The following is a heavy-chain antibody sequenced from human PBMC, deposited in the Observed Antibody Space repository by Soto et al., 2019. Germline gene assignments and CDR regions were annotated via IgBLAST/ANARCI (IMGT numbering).Heavy chain of an antibody. CDR3: ARPQGYGSGSYYFDS. CDR2: VYVTGTGT. V-gene: IGHV1-46*01. J-gene: IGHJ4*02. CDR1: GYPFTTYH. Sequence: ASVKVSCKASGYPFTTYHLHWVRQAPGQGLEWMGIVYVTGTGTRSAQKFQGRLTMTRDRSTSTVYMELSSLRSEDTAVYYCARPQGYGSGSYYFDSWGQGTLVTVSS. D-gene: IGHD3-10*01.